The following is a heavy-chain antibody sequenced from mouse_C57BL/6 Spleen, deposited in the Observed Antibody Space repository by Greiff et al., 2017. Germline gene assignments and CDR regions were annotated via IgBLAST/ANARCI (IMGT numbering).Heavy chain of an antibody. Sequence: QVQLQQSGAELVKPGASVTISCTASGYTFTDYYLNWVMQRPGQGIEWIGRIGPGSGSNYYNEKFKDKATLTADKSSNTAYMQLSIHTSEDSAVYFWARGFYYYGSFYAMDYWGQGTSVTVAA. CDR1: GYTFTDYY. CDR2: IGPGSGSN. CDR3: ARGFYYYGSFYAMDY. V-gene: IGHV1-77*01. D-gene: IGHD1-1*01. J-gene: IGHJ4*01.